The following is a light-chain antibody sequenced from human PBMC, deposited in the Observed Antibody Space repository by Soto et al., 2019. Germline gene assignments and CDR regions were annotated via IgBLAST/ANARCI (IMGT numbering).Light chain of an antibody. CDR1: SSDVGSYNR. CDR3: SLYTSSSTLV. V-gene: IGLV2-18*01. Sequence: QSALTQPPSVSGSPGQSVTISCTGTSSDVGSYNRVSWYQQPPGTAPKLVIFEVSNRPSEVPDRFSGSRSGNTASLTISGLQAEDEADYYCSLYTSSSTLVFGGGTKLTVL. J-gene: IGLJ2*01. CDR2: EVS.